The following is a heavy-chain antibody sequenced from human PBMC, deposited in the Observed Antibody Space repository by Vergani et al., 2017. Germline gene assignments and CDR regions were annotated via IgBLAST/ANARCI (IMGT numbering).Heavy chain of an antibody. CDR1: GGSFSGYY. D-gene: IGHD2-15*01. Sequence: QVQLQQWGAGPLKPSETLSLTCAVYGGSFSGYYWSWIRQPPGKGLEWIGEINHSGSTNYNPSLKSRVTISVDTSKNQFSLKLSSVTAADTAVYYCARGRGYCSGGSCYGDYWGQGTLVTVSS. CDR3: ARGRGYCSGGSCYGDY. CDR2: INHSGST. J-gene: IGHJ4*02. V-gene: IGHV4-34*01.